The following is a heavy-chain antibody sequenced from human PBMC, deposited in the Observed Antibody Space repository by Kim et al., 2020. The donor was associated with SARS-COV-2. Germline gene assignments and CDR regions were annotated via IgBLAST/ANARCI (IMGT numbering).Heavy chain of an antibody. V-gene: IGHV5-51*01. J-gene: IGHJ4*02. CDR3: ARIGDY. D-gene: IGHD2-15*01. CDR2: YPGASDT. Sequence: YPGASDTMYSPPFRGQVTISADKSISTAYLQWSSLKASDTAMYYCARIGDYWGQGTLVTVSS.